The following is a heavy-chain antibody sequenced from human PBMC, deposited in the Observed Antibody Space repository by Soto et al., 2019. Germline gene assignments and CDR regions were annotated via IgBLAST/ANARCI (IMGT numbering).Heavy chain of an antibody. Sequence: SETLSLTCAVYGGSFSGYYWSWIRQPPGKGLEWIGEINHSGSTNYNPSLKSRVTISVDTSRNQFSLKLSSVTAADTAVYYCVIREVRWDYYYYGMDVWGQGTTVTVSS. CDR3: VIREVRWDYYYYGMDV. CDR2: INHSGST. CDR1: GGSFSGYY. D-gene: IGHD1-26*01. V-gene: IGHV4-34*01. J-gene: IGHJ6*02.